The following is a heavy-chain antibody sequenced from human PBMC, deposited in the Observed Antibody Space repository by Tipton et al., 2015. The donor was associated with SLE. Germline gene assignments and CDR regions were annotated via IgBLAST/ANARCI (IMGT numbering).Heavy chain of an antibody. D-gene: IGHD3-3*01. CDR3: AREGYYNFWSGYYGDAFDI. Sequence: SLRLSCAASGFTFDDYGMSWVRQAPGKGLEWVSGINWNGGSTGYADSVKGRFTISRDNAKNSLYLQMNSLRAKDTALYYCAREGYYNFWSGYYGDAFDIWGQGTMVTVSS. V-gene: IGHV3-20*04. CDR2: INWNGGST. CDR1: GFTFDDYG. J-gene: IGHJ3*02.